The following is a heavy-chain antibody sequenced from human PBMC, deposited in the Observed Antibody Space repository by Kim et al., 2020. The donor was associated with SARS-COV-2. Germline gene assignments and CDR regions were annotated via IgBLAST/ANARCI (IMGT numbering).Heavy chain of an antibody. J-gene: IGHJ5*02. V-gene: IGHV4-34*01. CDR1: GGSFSGYY. Sequence: SETLSLTCAVYGGSFSGYYWSWIRQPPGKGLEWIGEINHSGSTNYNPSLKSRVTISVDTSKNQFSLKLSSVTAADTAVYYCAREIVVVVAGGGFDPWGQG. D-gene: IGHD2-15*01. CDR2: INHSGST. CDR3: AREIVVVVAGGGFDP.